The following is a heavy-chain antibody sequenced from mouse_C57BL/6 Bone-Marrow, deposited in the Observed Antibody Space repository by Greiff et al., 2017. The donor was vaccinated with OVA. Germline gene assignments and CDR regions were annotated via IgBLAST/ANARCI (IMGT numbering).Heavy chain of an antibody. CDR2: ISSGGSYT. CDR1: GFTFSSYG. J-gene: IGHJ1*03. CDR3: ARDPYYYDYGSWYIDV. Sequence: EVMLVESGGDLVKPGGSLKLSCAASGFTFSSYGMSWVRQTPDKRLEWVATISSGGSYTYYPASVKGRFTISRDNDKNTLYLQRSSLKSEDTAMYDYARDPYYYDYGSWYIDVWGTGTTVTVSS. V-gene: IGHV5-6*01. D-gene: IGHD2-4*01.